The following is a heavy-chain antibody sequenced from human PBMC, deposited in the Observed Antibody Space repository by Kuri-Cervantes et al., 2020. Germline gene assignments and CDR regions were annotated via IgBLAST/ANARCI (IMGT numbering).Heavy chain of an antibody. CDR3: ASGHSSGGRATYDY. CDR2: ISSSGSTI. V-gene: IGHV3-48*03. CDR1: GFTFSGFA. D-gene: IGHD6-19*01. J-gene: IGHJ4*02. Sequence: GESLKISCAASGFTFSGFAIHWVRQAPGKGLEWVSYISSSGSTIYYADSVKGRFTISRDNAKNSLYLQMNSLRAEDTAVYYCASGHSSGGRATYDYWGQGTLVTVSS.